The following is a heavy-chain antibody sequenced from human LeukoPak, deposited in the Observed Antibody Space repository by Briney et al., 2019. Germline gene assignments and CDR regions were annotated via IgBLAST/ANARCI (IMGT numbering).Heavy chain of an antibody. J-gene: IGHJ4*02. Sequence: PGGSLRLSCAASGFTFSNYAMNWVRQAPGKGLEWVSSISGSGGSTYFAGSVKGRVTISRGNSKNTMYMQMNSLRVEDTAVYYCAKGGQNYDFWRFDYWGQGSLVTVSS. CDR2: ISGSGGST. D-gene: IGHD3-3*01. CDR1: GFTFSNYA. V-gene: IGHV3-23*01. CDR3: AKGGQNYDFWRFDY.